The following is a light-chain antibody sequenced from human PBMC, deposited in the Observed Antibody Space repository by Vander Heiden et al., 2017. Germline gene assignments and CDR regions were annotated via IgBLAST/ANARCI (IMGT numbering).Light chain of an antibody. CDR3: SSYTTSSPLYV. Sequence: QSALTQPASVSGSPGHSITISCTGTSSDVGAYDSVSWFQQHPGKAPKLMIYDVSNRPSGVSNRFYGSKSGNTASLIISGLQAEDEADYYCSSYTTSSPLYVFGTGTKVTVL. CDR1: SSDVGAYDS. J-gene: IGLJ1*01. CDR2: DVS. V-gene: IGLV2-14*03.